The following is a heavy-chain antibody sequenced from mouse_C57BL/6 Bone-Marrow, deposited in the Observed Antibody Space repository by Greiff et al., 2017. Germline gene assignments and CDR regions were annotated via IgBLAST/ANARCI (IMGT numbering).Heavy chain of an antibody. CDR3: ARFGYYYFDY. D-gene: IGHD2-3*01. CDR1: GYAFSSYW. J-gene: IGHJ2*01. Sequence: VQLKESGAELVKPGASVKISCKASGYAFSSYWMNWVKQRPGKGLEWIGQIYPGDGDTNYNGKFKGKATLTADKSSSTAYMQLSSLTSEDSAVYFCARFGYYYFDYWGQGTTLTVSS. V-gene: IGHV1-80*01. CDR2: IYPGDGDT.